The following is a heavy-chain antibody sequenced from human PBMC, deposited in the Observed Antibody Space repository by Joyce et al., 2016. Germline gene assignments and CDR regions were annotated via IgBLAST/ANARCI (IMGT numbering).Heavy chain of an antibody. Sequence: EVQLVESGGGLVQPGGSLRLSCAASGFTFTSYSMNWVRRAPGRVLEWVAYVSYSTTTTYYADSLKGRFTISRDNAQNSLYLQMNSLRDEDTAVYYCARDKEWAFDSWGQGTLVTVSS. CDR2: VSYSTTTT. CDR3: ARDKEWAFDS. D-gene: IGHD3-3*01. J-gene: IGHJ4*02. CDR1: GFTFTSYS. V-gene: IGHV3-48*02.